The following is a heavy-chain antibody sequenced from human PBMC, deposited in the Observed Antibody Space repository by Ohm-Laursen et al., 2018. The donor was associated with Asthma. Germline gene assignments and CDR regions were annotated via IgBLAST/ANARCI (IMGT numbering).Heavy chain of an antibody. J-gene: IGHJ4*02. CDR3: GRKRGSCITSTCYSLDF. V-gene: IGHV1-69*01. CDR2: INSVFATT. Sequence: SSVKVSCKASGGAFSNYVIGWVRQAPGQGLEWMGGINSVFATTDYGQKFRGRVTITADESTATVYMELSSLRSDDTALYYCGRKRGSCITSTCYSLDFWGQGTLITVSS. D-gene: IGHD2-15*01. CDR1: GGAFSNYV.